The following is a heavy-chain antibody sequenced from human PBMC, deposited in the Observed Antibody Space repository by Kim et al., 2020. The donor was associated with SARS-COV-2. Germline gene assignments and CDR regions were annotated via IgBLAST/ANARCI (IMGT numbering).Heavy chain of an antibody. Sequence: GESLKISCKGSGYSFTSYWIGWVRQMPGKGLEWMGIIYPGDSDTRYSPSFQGQVTISADKSISTAYLQWSSLKASDTAMYYCARTQGTGMDYYYYGMDVWGQGTTVTVSS. CDR3: ARTQGTGMDYYYYGMDV. CDR1: GYSFTSYW. D-gene: IGHD1-1*01. J-gene: IGHJ6*02. V-gene: IGHV5-51*01. CDR2: IYPGDSDT.